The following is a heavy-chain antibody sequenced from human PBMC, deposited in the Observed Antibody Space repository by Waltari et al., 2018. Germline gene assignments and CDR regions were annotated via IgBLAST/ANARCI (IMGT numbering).Heavy chain of an antibody. D-gene: IGHD7-27*01. V-gene: IGHV1-2*02. CDR3: ARDRWGESHGYGY. CDR2: INPNNGAT. Sequence: QVQLVQSGVEVKKPGASVRVSCKASGYTSTVYYLHWIRQAPGQGPEWMGWINPNNGATHYAQKFQGRVIMTRDTSINTAYLEVTSDDTAVYFCARDRWGESHGYGYWGRGTLVTVSS. CDR1: GYTSTVYY. J-gene: IGHJ4*02.